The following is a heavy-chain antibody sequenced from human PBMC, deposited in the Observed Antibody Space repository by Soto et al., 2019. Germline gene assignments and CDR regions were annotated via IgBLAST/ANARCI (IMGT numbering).Heavy chain of an antibody. CDR1: GGSVSSTGYY. D-gene: IGHD4-17*01. J-gene: IGHJ4*02. Sequence: SETLSLTCTVSGGSVSSTGYYWSWIRQPPGKGLEWIGYLYYSGSTNYSPSLKSRVTISVETSKNQFSLKLSSVTAADTAVYYCARDGYGDASYWGQGTLVTVSS. CDR2: LYYSGST. V-gene: IGHV4-61*08. CDR3: ARDGYGDASY.